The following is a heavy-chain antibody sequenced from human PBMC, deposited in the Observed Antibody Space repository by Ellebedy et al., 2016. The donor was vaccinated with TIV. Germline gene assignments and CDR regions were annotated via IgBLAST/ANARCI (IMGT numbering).Heavy chain of an antibody. D-gene: IGHD5-12*01. Sequence: GESLKISCKGSGYSFSSYWIGWVRQMPGRGLEWMGLIYPGDSDTRYSPSFEGQVTISADKSISTAYLQWSSPKASDTAMYYCARAPELVATYFDYWGQGTLVTVSS. CDR1: GYSFSSYW. V-gene: IGHV5-51*01. CDR2: IYPGDSDT. J-gene: IGHJ4*02. CDR3: ARAPELVATYFDY.